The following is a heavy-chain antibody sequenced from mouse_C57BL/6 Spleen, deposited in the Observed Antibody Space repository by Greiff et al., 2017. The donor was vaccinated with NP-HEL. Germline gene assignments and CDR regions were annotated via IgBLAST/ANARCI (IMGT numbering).Heavy chain of an antibody. Sequence: QVQLQQPGAELVKPGASVKLSCKASGYTFTSYWMQWVKQRPGQGLEWIGEIDPSDSYTNHNQKFKGKATLTVDTSSSTAYMQLSSLTSEDSAVYYCAREKAWFDYWGQGTLVTVSA. V-gene: IGHV1-50*01. J-gene: IGHJ3*01. CDR2: IDPSDSYT. CDR1: GYTFTSYW. CDR3: AREKAWFDY.